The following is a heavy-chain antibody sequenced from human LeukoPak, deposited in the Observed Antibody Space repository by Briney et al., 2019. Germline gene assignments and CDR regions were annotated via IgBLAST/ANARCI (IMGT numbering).Heavy chain of an antibody. Sequence: ASVKVSCKASGYTFTGYYMHWVRQAPGQGLEWMGWINPNSGGTNYAQKFQGRVTMTRDTSISTAYMELSRLRSDDTAVYYCARETETYSSGRFDPWGQGTLVTVSS. CDR2: INPNSGGT. CDR3: ARETETYSSGRFDP. D-gene: IGHD6-19*01. J-gene: IGHJ5*02. CDR1: GYTFTGYY. V-gene: IGHV1-2*02.